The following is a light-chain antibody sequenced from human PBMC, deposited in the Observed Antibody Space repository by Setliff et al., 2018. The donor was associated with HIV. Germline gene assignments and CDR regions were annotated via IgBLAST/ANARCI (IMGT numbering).Light chain of an antibody. CDR1: EDISNY. CDR3: QHYHSVPYT. CDR2: DES. Sequence: DIQVTQSPSSLSASVGDRVTITCQASEDISNYLMWYQQKPGRAPKLVIYDESTLETGVPSRFSGRGSGTDFTFTITNVQPEDVATYYCQHYHSVPYTFGRGTKVDIK. J-gene: IGKJ2*01. V-gene: IGKV1-33*01.